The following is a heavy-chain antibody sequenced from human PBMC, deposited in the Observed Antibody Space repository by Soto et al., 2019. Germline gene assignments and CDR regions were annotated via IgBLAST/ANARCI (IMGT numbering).Heavy chain of an antibody. CDR3: ARLSGDYDFWSGYWQYNWFDP. CDR2: IYYSGST. Sequence: SETLSLTCTVSGGSISSSSYYWGWIRQPPGKGLGWIGSIYYSGSTYYNPSLKSRVTISVDTSKNQFSLKLSSVTAADTAVYYCARLSGDYDFWSGYWQYNWFDPWGQGTLVTVSS. CDR1: GGSISSSSYY. J-gene: IGHJ5*02. D-gene: IGHD3-3*01. V-gene: IGHV4-39*01.